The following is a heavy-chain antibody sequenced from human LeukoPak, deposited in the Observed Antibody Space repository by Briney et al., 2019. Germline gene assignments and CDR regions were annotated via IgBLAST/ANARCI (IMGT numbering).Heavy chain of an antibody. CDR3: AREDCSSTSCYDPSVSDY. CDR2: ISSSGYAI. V-gene: IGHV3-48*03. CDR1: GFTFSHYE. J-gene: IGHJ4*02. Sequence: PGGTLRLSCEVSGFTFSHYEMNWVRQAPGKGLEWVSYISSSGYAIYYADSVKGRFTISRDNAKNSLYLQMNSLRAEDTAVYYCAREDCSSTSCYDPSVSDYWGQGTLVTVSS. D-gene: IGHD2-2*01.